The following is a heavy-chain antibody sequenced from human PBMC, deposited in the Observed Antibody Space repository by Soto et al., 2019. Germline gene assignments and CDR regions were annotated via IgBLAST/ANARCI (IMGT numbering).Heavy chain of an antibody. CDR3: ARNCSSTSCYTDFYYYGMKV. CDR1: GSTFSSYS. CDR2: ISSSSSYI. J-gene: IGHJ6*01. D-gene: IGHD2-2*02. V-gene: IGHV3-21*01. Sequence: PGGSLRLSCAASGSTFSSYSMNWVRQAPGKGLEWVSSISSSSSYIYYADSVKGRFTISRDNAKNSLYLQMNNMRAEDTAVYYCARNCSSTSCYTDFYYYGMKVCAQGTTV.